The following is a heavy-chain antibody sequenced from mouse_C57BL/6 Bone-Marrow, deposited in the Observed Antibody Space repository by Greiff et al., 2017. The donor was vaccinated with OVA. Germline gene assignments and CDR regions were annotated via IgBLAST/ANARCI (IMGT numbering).Heavy chain of an antibody. V-gene: IGHV8-8*01. Sequence: QVTLKVSGPGILQPSQTLSLTCSFSGFSLSTFGMGVGWIRQPSGKGLEWLAHIWWDADKYYNPALKSRLTISKDTSKNQVFLKIANVDTADTATYYCARSLIYYGYSAWFAYWGQGTLVTVSA. CDR1: GFSLSTFGMG. CDR3: ARSLIYYGYSAWFAY. J-gene: IGHJ3*01. D-gene: IGHD2-2*01. CDR2: IWWDADK.